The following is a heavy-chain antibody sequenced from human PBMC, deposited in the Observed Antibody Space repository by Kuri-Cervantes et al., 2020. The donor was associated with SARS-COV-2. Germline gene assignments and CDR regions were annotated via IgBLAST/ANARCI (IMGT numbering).Heavy chain of an antibody. J-gene: IGHJ4*02. D-gene: IGHD2-2*01. CDR3: ARLHIVVVPAASDY. V-gene: IGHV4-39*01. CDR1: GGSISSSNW. CDR2: IYYSGST. Sequence: SETLSLTCAVSGGSISSSNWWSWVRQPPGKGLEWIGSIYYSGSTYYNPSLKSRVTISVDTSKNQFSQKLSSVTAADTAVYYCARLHIVVVPAASDYWGQGTLVTVSS.